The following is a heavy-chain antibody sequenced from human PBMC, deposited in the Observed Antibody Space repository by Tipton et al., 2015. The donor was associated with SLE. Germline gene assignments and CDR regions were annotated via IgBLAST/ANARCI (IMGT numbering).Heavy chain of an antibody. Sequence: SLRLSCAASGFTFDDYAMHWVRQAPGKGLEWVSLISWDGGSTYYADSVKGRFTISRDNSKNSLYLQMNSLRAEDTALYYCAKDMGEGTAAAGKRYYYYYMDVWGKGTTVTVSS. D-gene: IGHD6-13*01. CDR2: ISWDGGST. CDR3: AKDMGEGTAAAGKRYYYYYMDV. J-gene: IGHJ6*03. V-gene: IGHV3-43D*03. CDR1: GFTFDDYA.